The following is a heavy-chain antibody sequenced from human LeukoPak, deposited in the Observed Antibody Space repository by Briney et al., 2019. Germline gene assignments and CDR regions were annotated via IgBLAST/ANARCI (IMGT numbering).Heavy chain of an antibody. CDR1: GFTFSSYW. D-gene: IGHD3-10*01. V-gene: IGHV3-74*01. Sequence: GGSLRLSCVASGFTFSSYWMHWVRQAPGKGLVWVSRINSDGSSTSYADSVKGRFTISRDNAKNTLYLQMNSLRAEDTAVYYCALMVRGFTFDYWGQGTLVTVSS. J-gene: IGHJ4*02. CDR2: INSDGSST. CDR3: ALMVRGFTFDY.